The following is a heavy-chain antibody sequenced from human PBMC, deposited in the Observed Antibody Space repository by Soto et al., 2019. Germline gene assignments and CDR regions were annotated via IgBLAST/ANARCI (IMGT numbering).Heavy chain of an antibody. J-gene: IGHJ6*02. CDR1: GFTFSSYG. CDR3: ARDTKYYYDSSGYYHYYYYGMDV. D-gene: IGHD3-22*01. CDR2: IWYDGSNK. V-gene: IGHV3-33*01. Sequence: PGGPLRLSCAASGFTFSSYGMHWVRQAPGKGLEWVAVIWYDGSNKYYADSVKGRFTISRDNSKNTLYLQMNSLRAEDTAVYYCARDTKYYYDSSGYYHYYYYGMDVWGQGTTVTVSS.